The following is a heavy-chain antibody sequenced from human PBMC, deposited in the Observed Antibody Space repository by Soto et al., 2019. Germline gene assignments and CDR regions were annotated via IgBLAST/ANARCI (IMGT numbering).Heavy chain of an antibody. Sequence: EVQLLESGGGLVQPGGSLRLPCAASGFTFNNYAMNWFRQAPGKGLEWVSVISVRGGSTYYADSVKGRFTISRDNSKNTLYLQMNSLRAEDTAVYYCAKAAGSDYNRLPVDYWGQGTQVTVSS. CDR3: AKAAGSDYNRLPVDY. CDR1: GFTFNNYA. CDR2: ISVRGGST. V-gene: IGHV3-23*01. J-gene: IGHJ4*02. D-gene: IGHD4-17*01.